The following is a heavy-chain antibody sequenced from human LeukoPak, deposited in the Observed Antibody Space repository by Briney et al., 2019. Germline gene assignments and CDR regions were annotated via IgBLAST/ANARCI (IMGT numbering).Heavy chain of an antibody. CDR2: INAGNGNT. CDR1: GYTFTSYA. D-gene: IGHD3-9*01. V-gene: IGHV1-3*01. J-gene: IGHJ5*02. CDR3: ARGGLTPGPFDP. Sequence: ASVKVSCKASGYTFTSYAMHWVRQAPGQRLEWMGWINAGNGNTKYSQKFQGRVTITRDTSASTAYMELSSLRSEDTAVYHCARGGLTPGPFDPWGQGTLVTVSS.